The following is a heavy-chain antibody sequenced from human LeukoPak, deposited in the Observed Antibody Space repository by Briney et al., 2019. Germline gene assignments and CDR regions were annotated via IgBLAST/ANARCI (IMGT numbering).Heavy chain of an antibody. D-gene: IGHD1-26*01. CDR3: AIGSGSYKQYFDY. CDR2: INSDGSST. J-gene: IGHJ4*02. CDR1: GFTFSSYW. Sequence: PXRSLRLSCAASGFTFSSYWMHWVRQAPGKGLVWVSRINSDGSSTSYTDSVKGRFTISRDNAKNTLYLQMNSLRAEDTAVYYCAIGSGSYKQYFDYWGQGTLVTVSS. V-gene: IGHV3-74*01.